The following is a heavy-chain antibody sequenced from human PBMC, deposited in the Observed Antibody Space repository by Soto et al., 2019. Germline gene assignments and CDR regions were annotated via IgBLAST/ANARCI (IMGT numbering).Heavy chain of an antibody. CDR3: AKTRGELVRNYYYYGMDV. Sequence: GGSLRLSCAASGFTFDDYAMHWVRQAPGKGLEWVSGISWNSGSIGYADSVKGRFTISRDNAKNSLYLQMNSLRAEDTALYYCAKTRGELVRNYYYYGMDVWGQGTTVTVSS. CDR2: ISWNSGSI. CDR1: GFTFDDYA. V-gene: IGHV3-9*01. J-gene: IGHJ6*02. D-gene: IGHD3-16*01.